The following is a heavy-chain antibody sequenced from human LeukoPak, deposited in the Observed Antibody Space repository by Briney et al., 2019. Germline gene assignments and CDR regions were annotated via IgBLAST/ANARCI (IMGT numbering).Heavy chain of an antibody. CDR1: GYSFTTYW. V-gene: IGHV5-51*01. Sequence: GESLKISCKASGYSFTTYWITWVRPMPGKGLEWMGIIYPGDSDTRYSPSFQGQVTISVDKSISTAYLQWSSLKASDTAMYYCATARFCSGGACYAEHWGQGTLVTVSS. D-gene: IGHD2-15*01. CDR3: ATARFCSGGACYAEH. J-gene: IGHJ4*02. CDR2: IYPGDSDT.